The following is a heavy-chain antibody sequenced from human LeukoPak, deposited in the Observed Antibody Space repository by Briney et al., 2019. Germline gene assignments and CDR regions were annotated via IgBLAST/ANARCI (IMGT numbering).Heavy chain of an antibody. CDR1: GGSFSGYY. J-gene: IGHJ6*02. V-gene: IGHV4-34*01. CDR3: ARVIFAAYYYYGMDV. Sequence: SETLSLTCAVYGGSFSGYYWSWIRQPPGKGLEWIGEINHSGSTNYNPSLKSRVTISVDTSKNQFSPKLSSVTAADTAVYYCARVIFAAYYYYGMDVWGQGTTVTVSS. CDR2: INHSGST. D-gene: IGHD3-3*02.